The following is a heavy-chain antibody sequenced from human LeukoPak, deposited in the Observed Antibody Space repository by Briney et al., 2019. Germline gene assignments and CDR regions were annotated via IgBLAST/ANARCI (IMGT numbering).Heavy chain of an antibody. CDR1: GFTFSSYS. J-gene: IGHJ4*02. CDR3: ASGRSGYYLFDY. D-gene: IGHD3-22*01. V-gene: IGHV3-21*01. CDR2: ISSSSSYI. Sequence: GGSLRLSCAASGFTFSSYSMNWVRQAPGKGLEWVSSISSSSSYIYYADSVKGRFTISRDNAKNSLYLQMNSLRAEDTAVYYCASGRSGYYLFDYWGQGTLVTVSS.